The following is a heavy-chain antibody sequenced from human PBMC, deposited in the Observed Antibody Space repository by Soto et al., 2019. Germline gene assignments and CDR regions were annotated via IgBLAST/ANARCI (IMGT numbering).Heavy chain of an antibody. V-gene: IGHV2-26*01. D-gene: IGHD6-13*01. CDR3: ARIRLTSPIAAASMGISFVYDY. Sequence: QVTLKESGPVLVKPTEPLTLTCTVSGFSLSNARMGVSWIRQPPGKALEWLAHIFSNDEKSYSTSLKTRLTISKHTSKSQVVLTMTNMDPVDTATYYCARIRLTSPIAAASMGISFVYDYWGQGTLVTVSS. J-gene: IGHJ4*02. CDR1: GFSLSNARMG. CDR2: IFSNDEK.